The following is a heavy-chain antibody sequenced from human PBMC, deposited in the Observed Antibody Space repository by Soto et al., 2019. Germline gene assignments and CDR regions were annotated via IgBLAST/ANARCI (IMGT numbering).Heavy chain of an antibody. J-gene: IGHJ6*02. CDR3: ASLVGATGGVGYDYGMDV. Sequence: QVQLVQSGAEVKKPGSSVKDSCKASGGTFSSYAISWVRQAPGQGLEWMGGIIPIFGTANYAQKFQGRVTIAADDSTSTAYMELSSLRSEDTAVYYCASLVGATGGVGYDYGMDVWGQGTTVTVSS. CDR1: GGTFSSYA. V-gene: IGHV1-69*01. CDR2: IIPIFGTA. D-gene: IGHD1-26*01.